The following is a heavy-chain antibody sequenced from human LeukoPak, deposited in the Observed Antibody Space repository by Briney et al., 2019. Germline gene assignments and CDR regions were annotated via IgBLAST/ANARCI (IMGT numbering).Heavy chain of an antibody. CDR2: IYYSGST. V-gene: IGHV4-31*03. J-gene: IGHJ5*02. CDR1: GGSISSGDYY. D-gene: IGHD2-2*02. Sequence: TSVTLSLTCTVSGGSISSGDYYWNWIRQHPGKGLEWIGHIYYSGSTYYKPSLKSRVTISVDTSKNQFSLKLRSVTAADTAVYYCASGYCSSISCFTNDWFDPWGQGTLVTVSS. CDR3: ASGYCSSISCFTNDWFDP.